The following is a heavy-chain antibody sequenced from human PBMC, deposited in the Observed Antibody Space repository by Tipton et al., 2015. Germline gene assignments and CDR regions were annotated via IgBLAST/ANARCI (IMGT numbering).Heavy chain of an antibody. Sequence: TLSLTCAVSGYSISSGYHWGWIRQPPGKGLEGIARIFHGGRTHYNPSLKSRVTISVDTPKNEVSLMLNSVTAADTAVYYCARDHSSWWDWGQGTLVTVSS. J-gene: IGHJ4*02. V-gene: IGHV4-38-2*02. CDR1: GYSISSGYH. CDR2: IFHGGRT. D-gene: IGHD2-15*01. CDR3: ARDHSSWWD.